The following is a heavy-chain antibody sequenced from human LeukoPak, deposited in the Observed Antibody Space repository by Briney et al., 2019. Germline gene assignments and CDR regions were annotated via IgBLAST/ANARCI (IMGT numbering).Heavy chain of an antibody. Sequence: GGSLRLSCAASGFTFSSYSMNWVRQAPGKGLEWVSSISSSSSYIYYADSVKGRFTISRDNAKNSLHLQMNSLRAEDTAVYYCARAPPYVGYYYMDVWGKGTTVTVSS. CDR1: GFTFSSYS. V-gene: IGHV3-21*01. CDR2: ISSSSSYI. CDR3: ARAPPYVGYYYMDV. J-gene: IGHJ6*03. D-gene: IGHD1-26*01.